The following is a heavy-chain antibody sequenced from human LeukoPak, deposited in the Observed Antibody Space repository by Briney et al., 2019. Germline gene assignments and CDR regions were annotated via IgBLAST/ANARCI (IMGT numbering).Heavy chain of an antibody. Sequence: GGSLRLSCAASGFTFSRHWMHWVRQAPGKGLVWFSRINNDGSTTIYADSVKGRFTISRDNAKNTLYLQMSSLRAEDTAVYYCARRMAAAGTSPFDYWGQGTLVTVSS. J-gene: IGHJ4*02. CDR1: GFTFSRHW. D-gene: IGHD6-13*01. CDR2: INNDGSTT. V-gene: IGHV3-74*01. CDR3: ARRMAAAGTSPFDY.